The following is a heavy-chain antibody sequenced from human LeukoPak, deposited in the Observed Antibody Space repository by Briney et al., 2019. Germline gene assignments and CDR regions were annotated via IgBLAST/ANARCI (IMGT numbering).Heavy chain of an antibody. V-gene: IGHV1-2*02. D-gene: IGHD3-22*01. CDR3: ARVYYYYDSSGILTLYFDY. J-gene: IGHJ4*02. CDR2: VNPTSGGT. Sequence: ASVKVSCKASGYTXTGYNIHGVRQAPGQGPEWMGWVNPTSGGTNYAQKFQGRVTMTRDTSISTAYMELSRLRSDDTAVYYCARVYYYYDSSGILTLYFDYWGQGTLVTVSS. CDR1: GYTXTGYN.